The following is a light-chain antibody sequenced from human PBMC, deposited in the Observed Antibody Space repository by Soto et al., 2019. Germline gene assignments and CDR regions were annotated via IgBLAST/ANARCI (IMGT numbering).Light chain of an antibody. CDR2: GAS. CDR1: QSVSSNQ. V-gene: IGKV3-20*01. CDR3: QHYNNSGT. J-gene: IGKJ5*01. Sequence: EIVLTQSPGTLSLSPGERATLSCRASQSVSSNQLAWYQQEPGQAPRLLIYGASSRATGIPDRFSGSGSGKYFSLTISRLEPEDFAVYYCQHYNNSGTFGQGTRLEIK.